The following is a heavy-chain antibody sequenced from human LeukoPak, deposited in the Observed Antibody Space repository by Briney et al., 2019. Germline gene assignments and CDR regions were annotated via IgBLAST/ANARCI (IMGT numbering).Heavy chain of an antibody. Sequence: GGSLRLSCVASGFTFSNNGMRWVRQAPGKGLEWVAVIWYDGSSKYYADPVKGRFTISRENAKNSLYLQMNSLRAGDTAVYYCARVLVGGSKRGAYDYWGQGTLVTVSS. V-gene: IGHV3-33*01. CDR1: GFTFSNNG. D-gene: IGHD1-26*01. CDR2: IWYDGSSK. J-gene: IGHJ4*02. CDR3: ARVLVGGSKRGAYDY.